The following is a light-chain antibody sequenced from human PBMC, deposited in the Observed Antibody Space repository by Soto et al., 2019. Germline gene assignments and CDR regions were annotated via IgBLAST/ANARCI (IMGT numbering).Light chain of an antibody. V-gene: IGKV4-1*01. CDR1: QNILYNSNNKNY. CDR2: WAS. J-gene: IGKJ4*01. CDR3: QQYYVTPLT. Sequence: DIVMTRSPDSLAVSLGERATINCKSSQNILYNSNNKNYLAWYQQKAGQPPKLLIYWASTRESGVPDRFSGSGSGTDFTLTISSLQAEDVAVYYCQQYYVTPLTFGGGTKVEI.